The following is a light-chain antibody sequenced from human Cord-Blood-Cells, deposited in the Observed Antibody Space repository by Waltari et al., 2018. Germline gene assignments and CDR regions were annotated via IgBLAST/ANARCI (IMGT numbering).Light chain of an antibody. Sequence: QSALTQPASVSGSPGQSITISCTGTSSDVGSYNLVSWYQQHPGKAPKLMIYEGSKRPSGVSNRFSGSKSGNTASLTISGLQAYDEADYYCCSYAGSSTFHVVFGGGTKLTVL. CDR3: CSYAGSSTFHVV. CDR1: SSDVGSYNL. J-gene: IGLJ2*01. CDR2: EGS. V-gene: IGLV2-23*03.